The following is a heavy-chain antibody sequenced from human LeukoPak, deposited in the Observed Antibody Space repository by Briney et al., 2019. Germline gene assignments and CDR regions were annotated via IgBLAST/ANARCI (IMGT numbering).Heavy chain of an antibody. V-gene: IGHV5-51*01. D-gene: IGHD2-8*01. CDR3: VRPRGGDCTNDVCYYFDY. J-gene: IGHJ4*02. CDR2: IYPDDSYT. Sequence: GESLKISCKASGYTFNSHWIGWVRQMPGKGLEWMGVIYPDDSYTTYNPSFQGQVSISADKSTSTAYLQWSSLKASDSATYYCVRPRGGDCTNDVCYYFDYWGQGTLVTVSS. CDR1: GYTFNSHW.